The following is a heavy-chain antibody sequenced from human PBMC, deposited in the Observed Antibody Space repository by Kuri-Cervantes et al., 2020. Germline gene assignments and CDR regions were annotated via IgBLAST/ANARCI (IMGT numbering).Heavy chain of an antibody. Sequence: GESLKISCAASGFTFSSYPMHWVRQAPGKGLEWVANIKQDGSEKYYVDSVKGRFTISRDNAKNSLYLQMNSLRAEDTAVYYCAKDYLSEQWLVLGGYGMDVWGQGTTVTVSS. V-gene: IGHV3-7*01. CDR1: GFTFSSYP. CDR2: IKQDGSEK. J-gene: IGHJ6*02. D-gene: IGHD6-19*01. CDR3: AKDYLSEQWLVLGGYGMDV.